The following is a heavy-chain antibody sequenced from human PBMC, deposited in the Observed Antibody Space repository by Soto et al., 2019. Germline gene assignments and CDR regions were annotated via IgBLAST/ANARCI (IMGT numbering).Heavy chain of an antibody. CDR2: IIPIFGTA. CDR3: ARVAEMATTYYFDY. Sequence: ASVKVTCKASGGTFSSYAISWVRQAPGQGLEWMGGIIPIFGTANYAQKFQGRVTITADESTSTAYMELSSLRSEDTAVYYCARVAEMATTYYFDYWGQGTLDTVSS. J-gene: IGHJ4*02. D-gene: IGHD5-12*01. V-gene: IGHV1-69*13. CDR1: GGTFSSYA.